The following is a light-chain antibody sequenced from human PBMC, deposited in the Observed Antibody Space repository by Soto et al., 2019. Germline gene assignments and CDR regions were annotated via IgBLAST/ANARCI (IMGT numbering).Light chain of an antibody. Sequence: VLTQPPSVSVAPGQTARITCGGDDVGTKSVHWYQQQAGQAPVLVVYDDRDRPSGIPERFSGSNSGNTATLTISRVEAGDEADYYCQVWDTSSDHWVFGGGTKLTVL. V-gene: IGLV3-21*02. CDR2: DDR. CDR1: DVGTKS. CDR3: QVWDTSSDHWV. J-gene: IGLJ3*02.